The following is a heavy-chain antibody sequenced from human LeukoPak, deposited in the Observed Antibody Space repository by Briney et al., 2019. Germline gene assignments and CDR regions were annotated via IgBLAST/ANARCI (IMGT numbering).Heavy chain of an antibody. CDR3: ARDAGPLHYYDSSGDTRF. CDR2: IYYSGST. Sequence: PSETLSLTCTVSGGSISSSSYYWGWIRQPPGKGLEWIGSIYYSGSTYYNPSLKSRVTISVDTSKNQFSLKLSSVTAADTAVYYCARDAGPLHYYDSSGDTRFWGQGTLVTVSS. CDR1: GGSISSSSYY. J-gene: IGHJ4*02. V-gene: IGHV4-39*07. D-gene: IGHD3-22*01.